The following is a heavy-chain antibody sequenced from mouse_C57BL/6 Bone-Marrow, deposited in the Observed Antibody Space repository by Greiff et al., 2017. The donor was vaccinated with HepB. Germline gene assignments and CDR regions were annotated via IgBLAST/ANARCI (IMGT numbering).Heavy chain of an antibody. CDR1: GYTFTSYW. V-gene: IGHV1-50*01. J-gene: IGHJ2*01. Sequence: QVHVKQSGAELVKPGASVKLSCKASGYTFTSYWMQWVKQRPGQGLEWIGEIDPSDSYTYYNQKFKGKATLTADTSSSTAYMQLSSLTSEDSAVYYCAIALISDYWGQGTTLTVSS. CDR2: IDPSDSYT. CDR3: AIALISDY. D-gene: IGHD2-4*01.